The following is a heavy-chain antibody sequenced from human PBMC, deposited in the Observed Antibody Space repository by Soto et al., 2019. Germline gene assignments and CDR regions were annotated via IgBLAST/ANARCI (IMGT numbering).Heavy chain of an antibody. CDR2: ISADNGDT. Sequence: XSVKVTCKASGYTFTSYGIIWVRQAPGQGLEWMGWISADNGDTNYAQKVQGRVTMTIDTSTSTAYMELRSLKSDDTAVYYCARDRKSSTNTYYSDSRGVFDNWGQETQVTVSS. D-gene: IGHD3-22*01. V-gene: IGHV1-18*04. J-gene: IGHJ4*02. CDR3: ARDRKSSTNTYYSDSRGVFDN. CDR1: GYTFTSYG.